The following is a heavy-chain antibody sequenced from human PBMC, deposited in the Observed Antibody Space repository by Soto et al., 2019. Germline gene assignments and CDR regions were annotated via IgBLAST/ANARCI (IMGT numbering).Heavy chain of an antibody. D-gene: IGHD5-12*01. Sequence: ALVSFSDPASCSNFTSWGIILVRQAPGQGLEWMGWISAYNGNTNYAQKLQGRVTMTTDTSTSTAYMELRSLRSDDTAVYYCARGDGFYVMDVWGQGTTVTVSS. CDR2: ISAYNGNT. CDR3: ARGDGFYVMDV. V-gene: IGHV1-18*01. CDR1: CSNFTSWG. J-gene: IGHJ6*02.